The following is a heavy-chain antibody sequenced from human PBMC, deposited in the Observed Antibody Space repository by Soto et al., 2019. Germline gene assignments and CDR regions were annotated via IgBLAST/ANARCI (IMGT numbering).Heavy chain of an antibody. J-gene: IGHJ6*02. D-gene: IGHD6-25*01. CDR2: INPSGGST. Sequence: ASVKVSCKASGYTFTSYYMHWVRQAPGQGLEWMGIINPSGGSTSYAQKFQGRVTMTRDTSTGTVYMELSSLRSEDTAVYYCARDPVGTASGYSSETAYGMDVWGQGTTVTVSS. V-gene: IGHV1-46*01. CDR3: ARDPVGTASGYSSETAYGMDV. CDR1: GYTFTSYY.